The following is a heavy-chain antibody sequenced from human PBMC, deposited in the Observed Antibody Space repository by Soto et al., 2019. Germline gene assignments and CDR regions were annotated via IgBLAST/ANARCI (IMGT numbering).Heavy chain of an antibody. D-gene: IGHD6-19*01. V-gene: IGHV1-18*01. CDR1: GDAFACCG. Sequence: GAPVQVSSKAPGDAFACCGISWMQQAPGQGLGWMGWISAYNGNTNYAQELQGRVTMTTDTSTSTAYMELRSLRSDDTAVYYCARDISGWYSGFDYWGQGTLVTVSS. CDR3: ARDISGWYSGFDY. J-gene: IGHJ4*02. CDR2: ISAYNGNT.